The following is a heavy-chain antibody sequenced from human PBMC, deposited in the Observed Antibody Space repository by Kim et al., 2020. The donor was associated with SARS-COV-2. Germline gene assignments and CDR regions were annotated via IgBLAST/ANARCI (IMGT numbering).Heavy chain of an antibody. CDR2: IKQDRSEK. Sequence: GGSLRLSCAASGFTFSSYWMSWVRQAPGKGLEWVASIKQDRSEKYNVYSVQGRFTISRDNAKNSLYLQMNSLRAEDTAVYYCAIEQDDYVWGSYRYRAPIEYWGQATLVSVSS. CDR3: AIEQDDYVWGSYRYRAPIEY. D-gene: IGHD3-16*02. V-gene: IGHV3-7*01. J-gene: IGHJ4*02. CDR1: GFTFSSYW.